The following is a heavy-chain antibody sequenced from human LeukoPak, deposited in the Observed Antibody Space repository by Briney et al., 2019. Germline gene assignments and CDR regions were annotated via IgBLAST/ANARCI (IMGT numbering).Heavy chain of an antibody. J-gene: IGHJ4*02. D-gene: IGHD2-2*01. CDR2: ISGSGGST. CDR1: GFTFSSYA. CDR3: AKDLRYCSSTSCLSSFDY. Sequence: GGSLRLSCAASGFTFSSYAMSWVRQAPGKGLECVSAISGSGGSTYYADSVKGRFTISRDNSKNTLYLQMSSPRAEDTAVYYCAKDLRYCSSTSCLSSFDYWGQGTLVTVSS. V-gene: IGHV3-23*01.